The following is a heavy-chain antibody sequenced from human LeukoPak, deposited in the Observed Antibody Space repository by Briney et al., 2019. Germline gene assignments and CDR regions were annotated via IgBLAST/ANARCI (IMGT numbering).Heavy chain of an antibody. Sequence: PGGSLRLSCAASGFTFSSYSMNWVRQAPGKGLEWVSFISTSSSYIHNADSVKGRFTISRDNAEYSLYLQMNSLRAEDTAVYYCAVRLVYAISYWGQGTLVTVSS. D-gene: IGHD2-8*01. CDR2: ISTSSSYI. CDR1: GFTFSSYS. J-gene: IGHJ4*02. V-gene: IGHV3-21*01. CDR3: AVRLVYAISY.